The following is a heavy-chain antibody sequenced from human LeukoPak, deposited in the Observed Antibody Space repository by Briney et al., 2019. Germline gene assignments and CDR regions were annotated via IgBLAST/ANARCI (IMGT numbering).Heavy chain of an antibody. CDR1: GFTFDDYA. CDR3: ASGGTLLQSVDY. D-gene: IGHD2-15*01. V-gene: IGHV3-9*01. J-gene: IGHJ4*02. Sequence: PGGSLRLSCAASGFTFDDYAMHWVRQAPGKGLEWVSGISWNSGSIGYADSVKGRFTISRDNAKNSLYLQMNSLRVEDTAVYYCASGGTLLQSVDYWGQGTLVTVSS. CDR2: ISWNSGSI.